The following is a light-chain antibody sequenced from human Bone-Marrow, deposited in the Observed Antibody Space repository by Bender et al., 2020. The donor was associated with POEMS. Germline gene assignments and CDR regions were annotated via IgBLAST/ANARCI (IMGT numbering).Light chain of an antibody. V-gene: IGLV2-23*02. J-gene: IGLJ3*02. CDR2: EVS. CDR3: SSYAGSGDGV. Sequence: QSALTQPASVSGSPGQSITFSCTGIGSDVGGYNYVSWYQQYPGKAPKLIIYEVSQRPSGVSNRFSGSKSANTASLTISGLQTEDEADYYCSSYAGSGDGVFGGGTKLTVL. CDR1: GSDVGGYNY.